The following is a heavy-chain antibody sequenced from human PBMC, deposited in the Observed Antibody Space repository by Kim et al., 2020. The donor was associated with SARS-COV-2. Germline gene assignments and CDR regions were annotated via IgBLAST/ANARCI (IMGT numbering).Heavy chain of an antibody. CDR2: INSDGSST. CDR1: GFTFSSYW. Sequence: GGSLRLSCAASGFTFSSYWMHWVRQAPGKGLVWVSRINSDGSSTSYADSVKGRFTISRDNAKNTLYLQMNSLRAEDTAVYYCARDRYSSSWYPLAGMDVWGQGTTVTVSS. D-gene: IGHD6-13*01. V-gene: IGHV3-74*01. CDR3: ARDRYSSSWYPLAGMDV. J-gene: IGHJ6*02.